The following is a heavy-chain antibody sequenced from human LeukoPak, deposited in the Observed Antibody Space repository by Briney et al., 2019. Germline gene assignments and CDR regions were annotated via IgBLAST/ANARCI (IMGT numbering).Heavy chain of an antibody. Sequence: GGSLRLSCAASGFTVSSNYMSWVRQAPGKGLEWVSTISGGGGSTYYADSVKGRFTTSRDNSKNTLYLQMNSLRAEDTAIYYCAKVSSDTMVRGNWFAPWAQRTLVTVSS. CDR2: ISGGGGST. CDR1: GFTVSSNY. CDR3: AKVSSDTMVRGNWFAP. V-gene: IGHV3-23*01. D-gene: IGHD3-10*01. J-gene: IGHJ5*02.